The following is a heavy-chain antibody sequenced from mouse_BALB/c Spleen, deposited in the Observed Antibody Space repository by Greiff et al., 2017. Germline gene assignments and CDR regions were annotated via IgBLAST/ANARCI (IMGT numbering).Heavy chain of an antibody. J-gene: IGHJ3*01. CDR1: GFDFSRYW. D-gene: IGHD1-1*01. CDR3: ARGLHYYGSPWFAY. V-gene: IGHV4-1*02. Sequence: EVKLLESGGGLVQPGGSLKLSCAASGFDFSRYWMSWVRQAPGKGLEWIGEINPDSSTINYTPSLKDKFIISRDNAKNTLYLQMSKVRSEDTALYYCARGLHYYGSPWFAYWGQGTLVTVSA. CDR2: INPDSSTI.